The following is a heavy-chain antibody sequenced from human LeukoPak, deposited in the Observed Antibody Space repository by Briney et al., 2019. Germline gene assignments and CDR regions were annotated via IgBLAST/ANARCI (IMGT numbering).Heavy chain of an antibody. V-gene: IGHV3-30*02. CDR3: AREGHLYYFDY. CDR1: GFTFNNYG. D-gene: IGHD3-3*02. J-gene: IGHJ4*02. CDR2: LRYDGSNK. Sequence: TGGSLRLSCAASGFTFNNYGIHWVRQAPGKGLEWVALLRYDGSNKYYADSVKGRFTISRDNSKSTVYLHMNSLRAEDTAVYYCAREGHLYYFDYWGQGTLVTVSS.